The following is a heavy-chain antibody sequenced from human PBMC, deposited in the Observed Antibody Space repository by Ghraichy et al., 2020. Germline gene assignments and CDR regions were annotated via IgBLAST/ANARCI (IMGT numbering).Heavy chain of an antibody. Sequence: SRVTISLDTSKNQFSLKLSSVTAADTAIYYCASPPAYDSSGYYYFDYWGQGSLVTVSS. V-gene: IGHV4-39*01. CDR3: ASPPAYDSSGYYYFDY. D-gene: IGHD3-22*01. J-gene: IGHJ4*02.